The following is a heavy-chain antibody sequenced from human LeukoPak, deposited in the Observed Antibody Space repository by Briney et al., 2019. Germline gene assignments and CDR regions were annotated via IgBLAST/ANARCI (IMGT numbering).Heavy chain of an antibody. CDR2: MSPNSGDT. CDR3: VRTPPNWGFDY. V-gene: IGHV1-8*01. Sequence: ASVKVSCKASGYTFTTHDINWVRQATGQGLEWLGWMSPNSGDTGYAQKFQGRVTMTSDSSISTAYMELSSLRSEDTAIYYCVRTPPNWGFDYWGQGTLVTISS. D-gene: IGHD7-27*01. CDR1: GYTFTTHD. J-gene: IGHJ4*02.